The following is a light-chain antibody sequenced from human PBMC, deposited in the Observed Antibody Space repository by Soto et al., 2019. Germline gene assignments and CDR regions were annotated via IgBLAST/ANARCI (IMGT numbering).Light chain of an antibody. CDR3: HHYNNWPRT. J-gene: IGKJ1*01. V-gene: IGKV3-15*01. CDR1: QSVSNN. Sequence: VVTQSPGTLSLSPGERATLSCSASQSVSNNYLAWYQQKPGQAPRLLIYGASTRATGIPARFSGSGSGTEFTLTISSLQSEDFAVYYCHHYNNWPRTFGQGTKVAIK. CDR2: GAS.